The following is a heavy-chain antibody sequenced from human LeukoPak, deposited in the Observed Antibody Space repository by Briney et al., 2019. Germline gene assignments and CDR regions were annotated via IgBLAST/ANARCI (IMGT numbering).Heavy chain of an antibody. Sequence: GGSLRLSCAASGFTFSSYAMSWVRQAPGKGLEWVSAISGSGGSTYYADSVKGRFTISRDNSKNTLYLQMSSLRAEDTAVYYCAKGIAAAGSARYYFDYWGQGTLVTVSS. CDR3: AKGIAAAGSARYYFDY. CDR1: GFTFSSYA. D-gene: IGHD6-13*01. CDR2: ISGSGGST. J-gene: IGHJ4*02. V-gene: IGHV3-23*01.